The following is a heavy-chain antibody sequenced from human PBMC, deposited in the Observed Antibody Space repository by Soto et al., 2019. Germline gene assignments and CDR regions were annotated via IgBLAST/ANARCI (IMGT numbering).Heavy chain of an antibody. CDR3: ASTYYGSGSYYRFFDY. CDR2: IYYSGST. CDR1: GGSISSYY. D-gene: IGHD3-10*01. V-gene: IGHV4-59*01. J-gene: IGHJ4*02. Sequence: SETLSLTCTVSGGSISSYYWSWIRQPPGKGLEWIGYIYYSGSTNYNPSLKSRVTISVDTSKNQFSLKLSSVTAADTAVYYCASTYYGSGSYYRFFDYWGQGTLVTFSS.